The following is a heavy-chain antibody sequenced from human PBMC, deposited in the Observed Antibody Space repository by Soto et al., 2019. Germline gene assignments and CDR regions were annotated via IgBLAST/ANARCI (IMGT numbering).Heavy chain of an antibody. D-gene: IGHD6-13*01. CDR1: GFSFTTDGMG. J-gene: IGHJ4*02. CDR2: IYWVDDK. V-gene: IGHV2-5*02. Sequence: QITLKESGPTLVKPTQTLTLTCTFSGFSFTTDGMGVGWIRQPPGKALEWLALIYWVDDKSYCPSLKSRPTVTKDASINQVLLTSTNMDPADTATYYCARLYLAASGTRYYFDFWGQGTLVTFSS. CDR3: ARLYLAASGTRYYFDF.